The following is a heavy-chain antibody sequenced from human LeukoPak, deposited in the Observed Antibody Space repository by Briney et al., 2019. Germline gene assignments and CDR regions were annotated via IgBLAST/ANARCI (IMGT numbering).Heavy chain of an antibody. Sequence: GGSLRLSCAASGFTFSSYGMHWVRQAPGKGLEWVAVISYDGSNKYYADSVKGRFTISRDNSKNTLYLQMNSLRAEDTAAYYCAKDGSIYYDFWSGPFDYWGQGTLVTVSS. V-gene: IGHV3-30*18. CDR3: AKDGSIYYDFWSGPFDY. CDR2: ISYDGSNK. D-gene: IGHD3-3*01. J-gene: IGHJ4*02. CDR1: GFTFSSYG.